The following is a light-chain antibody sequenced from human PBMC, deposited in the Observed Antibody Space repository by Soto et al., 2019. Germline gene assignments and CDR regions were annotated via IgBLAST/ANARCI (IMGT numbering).Light chain of an antibody. CDR3: CSFARSTTFYV. CDR2: EGD. Sequence: QSVLTQPASVSGSPGQSITISCSGTSSDVGSSNLVSWYQQHPSKAPKLIIFEGDRRPSGVSGRFSGSKSGNTASLTISGLQAEDEADYYCCSFARSTTFYVFGTGTKVTVL. V-gene: IGLV2-23*01. CDR1: SSDVGSSNL. J-gene: IGLJ1*01.